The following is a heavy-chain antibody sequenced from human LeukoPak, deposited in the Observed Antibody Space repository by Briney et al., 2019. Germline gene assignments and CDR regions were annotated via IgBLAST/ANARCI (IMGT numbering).Heavy chain of an antibody. J-gene: IGHJ6*03. CDR3: AKVSAAASTEGYYYYYMDV. D-gene: IGHD2-2*01. CDR2: IHYDGSNK. CDR1: GFTFSTYG. V-gene: IGHV3-30*02. Sequence: GGSLRLSCAASGFTFSTYGMHWVRQAPGKGLEWVAFIHYDGSNKYFADSVKGRFTISRDNSKNTLYLQMNSLRAEDTAAYYCAKVSAAASTEGYYYYYMDVWGKGTTVTVSS.